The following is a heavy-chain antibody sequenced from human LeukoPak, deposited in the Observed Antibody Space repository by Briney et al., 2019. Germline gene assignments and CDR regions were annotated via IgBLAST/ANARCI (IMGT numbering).Heavy chain of an antibody. Sequence: SVKVSCKASGGTFSSYAISWVRQAPGQGLEWMGGIIPIFGTANYAQKFQGRVTITADKSTSTAYMELSSLRSEDTAVYYCARGPMGGSYARQLEVYYFDYWGQGTLVTVSS. D-gene: IGHD1-26*01. CDR2: IIPIFGTA. CDR3: ARGPMGGSYARQLEVYYFDY. V-gene: IGHV1-69*06. CDR1: GGTFSSYA. J-gene: IGHJ4*02.